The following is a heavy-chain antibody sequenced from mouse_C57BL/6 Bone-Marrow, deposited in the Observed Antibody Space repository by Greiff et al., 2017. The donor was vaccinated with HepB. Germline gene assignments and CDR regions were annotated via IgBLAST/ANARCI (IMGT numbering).Heavy chain of an antibody. Sequence: EVQGVESGGGLVKPGGSLKLSCAASGFTFSSYTMSWVRQTPEKRLEWVATISGGGGNTYYPDSVKGRFTISRDNAKNTLYLQMSSLRSEDTALYYCARHGGYYGSSYFDYWGQGTTLTVSS. CDR2: ISGGGGNT. CDR3: ARHGGYYGSSYFDY. V-gene: IGHV5-9*01. J-gene: IGHJ2*01. CDR1: GFTFSSYT. D-gene: IGHD1-1*01.